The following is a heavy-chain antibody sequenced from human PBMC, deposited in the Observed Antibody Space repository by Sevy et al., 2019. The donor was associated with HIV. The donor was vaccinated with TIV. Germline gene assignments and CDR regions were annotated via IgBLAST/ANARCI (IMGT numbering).Heavy chain of an antibody. J-gene: IGHJ4*02. Sequence: AGSLRLSCAASGFTLNSYWMSWVLQAPGKELEWVANIDQDGSVKYYVDSVKGRFTISRDNARNSLYLRMNSLRAEDTALYYYVRAIAAAGSFWGQGTLVTVSS. V-gene: IGHV3-7*01. D-gene: IGHD6-13*01. CDR3: VRAIAAAGSF. CDR2: IDQDGSVK. CDR1: GFTLNSYW.